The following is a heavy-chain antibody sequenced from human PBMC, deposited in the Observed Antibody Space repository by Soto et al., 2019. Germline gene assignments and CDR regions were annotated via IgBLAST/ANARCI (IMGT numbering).Heavy chain of an antibody. J-gene: IGHJ6*02. CDR1: GYSMGNSYYY. D-gene: IGHD3-22*01. Sequence: SETLSLTCTVSGYSMGNSYYYWSWIRQPPGKGLEWIGYIYDSGSTNYNPSLKSRVTISVDKSKNQFSLKLSSVTAADTAVYYCARSPDSSGYYPRWYYYGMDVWGQGTTVTVSS. V-gene: IGHV4-61*05. CDR2: IYDSGST. CDR3: ARSPDSSGYYPRWYYYGMDV.